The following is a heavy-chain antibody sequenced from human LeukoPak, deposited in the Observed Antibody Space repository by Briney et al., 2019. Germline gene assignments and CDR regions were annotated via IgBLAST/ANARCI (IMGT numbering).Heavy chain of an antibody. CDR3: ARSLSMVRGVAAV. CDR2: TRNKANSYTT. Sequence: GGSLRLSCAASGFTFSDHYMDWVRQAPGKGLEWVGRTRNKANSYTTEYAASVKGRFTISRDDSKNSLYLQMNSLKTEDTAVYYCARSLSMVRGVAAVWGKGTTVTVSS. J-gene: IGHJ6*04. D-gene: IGHD3-10*01. V-gene: IGHV3-72*01. CDR1: GFTFSDHY.